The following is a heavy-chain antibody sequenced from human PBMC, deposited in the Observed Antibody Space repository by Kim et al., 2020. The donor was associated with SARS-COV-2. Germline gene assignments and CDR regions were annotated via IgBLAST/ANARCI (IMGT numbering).Heavy chain of an antibody. V-gene: IGHV4-34*01. Sequence: SETLSLTCAVYGGSFSGYYWSWIRQPPGKGLEWIGEINHSGSTNYNPSLKSRVTISVDTSKNQFSLKLSSVTAADTAVYYCARGFRSTYYYDSSGYPGDYWGQGTLVTVSS. J-gene: IGHJ4*02. CDR3: ARGFRSTYYYDSSGYPGDY. CDR2: INHSGST. CDR1: GGSFSGYY. D-gene: IGHD3-22*01.